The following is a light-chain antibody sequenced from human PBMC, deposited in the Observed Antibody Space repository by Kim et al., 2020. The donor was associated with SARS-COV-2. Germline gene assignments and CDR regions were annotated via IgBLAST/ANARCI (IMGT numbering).Light chain of an antibody. J-gene: IGKJ4*01. CDR2: GSS. CDR1: QSVGNNY. CDR3: QQYGSSPLT. V-gene: IGKV3-20*01. Sequence: SPGESATLSCRASQSVGNNYLAWYQHKPGQAPSLLISGSSRRAAGIPDRFSGSGSGPDFTLTISRLEPEDFAVYYCQQYGSSPLTFGGGTKVEIK.